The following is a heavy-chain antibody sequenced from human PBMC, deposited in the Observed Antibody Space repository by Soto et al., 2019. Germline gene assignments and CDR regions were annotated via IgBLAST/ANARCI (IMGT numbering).Heavy chain of an antibody. V-gene: IGHV1-69*01. CDR2: IIPIFGTA. Sequence: QVQLVQSGAEVKKPGSSVKVSCKASGGTFSSYAISWVRQAPGQGLEWMGGIIPIFGTANYAQKFQGRVTITADESTSTAYMELSSLRSEYTAVYYCSTKHLPVAGTDWFDPLGQGTLVTVSS. CDR3: STKHLPVAGTDWFDP. J-gene: IGHJ5*02. D-gene: IGHD6-13*01. CDR1: GGTFSSYA.